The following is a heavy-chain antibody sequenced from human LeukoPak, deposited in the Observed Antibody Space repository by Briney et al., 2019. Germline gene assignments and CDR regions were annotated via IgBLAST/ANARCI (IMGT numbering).Heavy chain of an antibody. D-gene: IGHD6-13*01. CDR1: GFTFSSYS. Sequence: GGSLRLSCAASGFTFSSYSMNWVRQAPGKGLEWVSYISSSSSTIYYADSVKGRVTISRDNAKNSLYLQMNSLRDEDTAVYYCAREAHRSAAGAYYFDYWGQGTLVTVSS. CDR3: AREAHRSAAGAYYFDY. CDR2: ISSSSSTI. V-gene: IGHV3-48*02. J-gene: IGHJ4*02.